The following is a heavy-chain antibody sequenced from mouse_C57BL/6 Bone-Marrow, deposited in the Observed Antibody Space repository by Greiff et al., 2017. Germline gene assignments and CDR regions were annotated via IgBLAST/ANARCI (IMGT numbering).Heavy chain of an antibody. J-gene: IGHJ1*03. D-gene: IGHD1-1*01. CDR1: GYTFTSYG. CDR2: LYPRSGNT. Sequence: QVQLQPSGAELARPGASVKLSCKASGYTFTSYGISWVTQRTGQGLEWIGELYPRSGNTYYNEKFKGKATLTADTSSSTAYMELRSLTSEDSAVYFCSHYYGSSYGYFDVWGTGTTVTVSS. CDR3: SHYYGSSYGYFDV. V-gene: IGHV1-81*01.